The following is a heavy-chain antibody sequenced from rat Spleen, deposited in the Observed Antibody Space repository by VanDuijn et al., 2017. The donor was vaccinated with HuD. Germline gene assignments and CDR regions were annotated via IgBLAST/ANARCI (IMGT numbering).Heavy chain of an antibody. CDR3: TRDPGAL. CDR1: GFTLTRYH. CDR2: VWSDGDT. J-gene: IGHJ2*01. D-gene: IGHD1-4*01. Sequence: QVQLKESGPGLVQPSQTLSLTCTVSGFTLTRYHVHWVRQPPGKGLEWMGVVWSDGDTAYNSALKSRLSISRDTSKNQVFLKMNSLQTDDTGTYYCTRDPGALWGQGVMVTVSS. V-gene: IGHV2-32*01.